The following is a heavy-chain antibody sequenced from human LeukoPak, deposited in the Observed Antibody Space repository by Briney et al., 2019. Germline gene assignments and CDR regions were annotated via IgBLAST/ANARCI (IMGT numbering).Heavy chain of an antibody. CDR3: ARDRRTYYYDSKGFDI. V-gene: IGHV3-11*01. D-gene: IGHD3-22*01. J-gene: IGHJ3*02. CDR1: GFTFSDYY. Sequence: GGSLRLSCAASGFTFSDYYMSWIRQAPGKGLEWVSYIRSSGSTIYYADSVKGRFTISRDNAKNSLYLQMNSLRAEDTAVYYCARDRRTYYYDSKGFDIWGQGTMVTVSS. CDR2: IRSSGSTI.